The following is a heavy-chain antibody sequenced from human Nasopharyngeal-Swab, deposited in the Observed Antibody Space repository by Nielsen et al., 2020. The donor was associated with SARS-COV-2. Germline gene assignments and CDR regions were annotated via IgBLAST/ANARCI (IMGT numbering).Heavy chain of an antibody. Sequence: GGSLRLSCAASGFTFSSYSMNWVRQAPGKGLEWVANIKQDGSKKYYVDSVKGRFTISRDNAKNSLYLQMNSLRDEDTAVYYCASTKYDINWGQGTLVTVSS. CDR2: IKQDGSKK. CDR3: ASTKYDIN. V-gene: IGHV3-7*01. J-gene: IGHJ1*01. CDR1: GFTFSSYS. D-gene: IGHD3-9*01.